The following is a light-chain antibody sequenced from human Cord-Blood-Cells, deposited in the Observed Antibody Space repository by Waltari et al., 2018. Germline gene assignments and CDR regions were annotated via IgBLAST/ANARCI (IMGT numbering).Light chain of an antibody. CDR3: CSYAGSSNWV. CDR1: SSDVGSYNL. V-gene: IGLV2-23*01. CDR2: EGS. J-gene: IGLJ3*02. Sequence: QSALTQPASVSGSPGQSITISCTGTSSDVGSYNLLSWYQQPPGKAPKRMIYEGSKRPSGVSNRFSGSKSGNTSSLTISGLQAEDEADYYCCSYAGSSNWVFGGGTKLTVL.